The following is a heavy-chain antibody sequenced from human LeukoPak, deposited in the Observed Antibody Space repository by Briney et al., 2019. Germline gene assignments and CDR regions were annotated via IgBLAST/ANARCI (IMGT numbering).Heavy chain of an antibody. CDR1: GDSFTDYW. CDR3: ARRMVRGVIRSAFDI. D-gene: IGHD3-10*01. J-gene: IGHJ3*02. Sequence: GESLKISCQGSGDSFTDYWIDWVRQMPGKGLEWMGIIYPGDSDTRYSPSFQGQVTISADKSISTAYLQWSSLKASDTAMYYCARRMVRGVIRSAFDIWGQGTMVTVSS. V-gene: IGHV5-51*01. CDR2: IYPGDSDT.